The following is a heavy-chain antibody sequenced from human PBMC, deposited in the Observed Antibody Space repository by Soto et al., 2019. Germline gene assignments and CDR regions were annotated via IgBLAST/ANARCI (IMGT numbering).Heavy chain of an antibody. CDR2: ITGRGDRT. D-gene: IGHD6-19*01. CDR1: GFTFDTYG. Sequence: EGQLLESGGGLAQPGGSLRLSCEVFGFTFDTYGMSWVRQAPGKGLEWVAAITGRGDRTDYSDSVKGRFTISRDNSNNTLYLEMNSLGAYDTAVYYCAKDWGSGWFRAYFDNWGQGTQVTVSS. J-gene: IGHJ4*02. V-gene: IGHV3-23*01. CDR3: AKDWGSGWFRAYFDN.